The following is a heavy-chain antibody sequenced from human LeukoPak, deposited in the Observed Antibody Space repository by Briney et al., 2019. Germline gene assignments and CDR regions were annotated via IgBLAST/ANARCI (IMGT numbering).Heavy chain of an antibody. Sequence: GGSLRLSCAASGFNFGSYSMTWVRQAPGRGLEGVSVISADSAATFYADSVKGRFTISRDNAKNTVYLQMNSLRAEDTAVYYCARDFLHWGGWGQGTMVTVSS. D-gene: IGHD3-16*01. V-gene: IGHV3-23*01. J-gene: IGHJ3*01. CDR2: ISADSAAT. CDR1: GFNFGSYS. CDR3: ARDFLHWGG.